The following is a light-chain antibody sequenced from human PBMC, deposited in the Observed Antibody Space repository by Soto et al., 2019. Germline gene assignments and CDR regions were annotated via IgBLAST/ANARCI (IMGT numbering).Light chain of an antibody. CDR2: YDS. CDR1: NIGSKS. Sequence: SYELTQPPSVSVAPGKTARITCGGNNIGSKSVPWYQQKPGQAPVLVIYYDSDRPSGIPERFSGSNSGNTATLTISRVEAGDEADYSCQVWDSSSDVVFGGGTQLTVL. V-gene: IGLV3-21*04. J-gene: IGLJ2*01. CDR3: QVWDSSSDVV.